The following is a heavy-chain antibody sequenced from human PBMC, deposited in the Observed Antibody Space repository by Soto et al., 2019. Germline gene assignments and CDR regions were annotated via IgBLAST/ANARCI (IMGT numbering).Heavy chain of an antibody. CDR1: GFTFSGSA. D-gene: IGHD2-15*01. Sequence: GGSLRLSCAASGFTFSGSAMHWVRQASGKGLEWVGRIRSKANSYATAYAASVKGRFTISRDDSKNTAYLQMNSLKTEDTAVYYCTRHTLKGGGNWRSDYWGQGTLVTVS. CDR3: TRHTLKGGGNWRSDY. V-gene: IGHV3-73*01. CDR2: IRSKANSYAT. J-gene: IGHJ4*02.